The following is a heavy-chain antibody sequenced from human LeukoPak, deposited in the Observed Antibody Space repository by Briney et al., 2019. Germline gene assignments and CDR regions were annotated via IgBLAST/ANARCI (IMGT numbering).Heavy chain of an antibody. J-gene: IGHJ4*02. D-gene: IGHD3-10*01. CDR3: ARDFRRGQYFDY. Sequence: PGGSLRLSCAACGFSFSCYWMHWVRQAPGEGLVWVSRINSDGSNTNYADSVKGRFTISRDNAKNTLYLQMNSLRAEDTAVYYCARDFRRGQYFDYWGQGTLVTVSS. CDR1: GFSFSCYW. CDR2: INSDGSNT. V-gene: IGHV3-74*01.